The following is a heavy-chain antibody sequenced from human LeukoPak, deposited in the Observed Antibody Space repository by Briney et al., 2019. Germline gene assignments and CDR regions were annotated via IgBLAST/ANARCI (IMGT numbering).Heavy chain of an antibody. D-gene: IGHD1-1*01. J-gene: IGHJ4*02. CDR1: GYTLTELS. CDR3: AAGAQLPIDY. V-gene: IGHV1-24*01. CDR2: FDPENGER. Sequence: GASVKVTCNVSGYTLTELSMNWERQAPGKGLEWMGGFDPENGERVYAQKFQGRLTMTEDTSTDTAYMELSSLRSEDTATYYCAAGAQLPIDYWGQGTLVTVSS.